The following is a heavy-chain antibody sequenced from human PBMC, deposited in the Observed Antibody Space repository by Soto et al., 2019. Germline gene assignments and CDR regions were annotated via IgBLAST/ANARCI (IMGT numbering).Heavy chain of an antibody. CDR2: INSDGSST. Sequence: GGSLRLSCAASGFTFSSHWMHWVRQAPGKGLVWVSRINSDGSSTSYADSVKGRFTISRDNAKNTLYLQMNSLRAEDTAVYYCAIAVAGTAPLLFDIWGQGTMVTVSS. V-gene: IGHV3-74*01. D-gene: IGHD6-19*01. CDR1: GFTFSSHW. CDR3: AIAVAGTAPLLFDI. J-gene: IGHJ3*02.